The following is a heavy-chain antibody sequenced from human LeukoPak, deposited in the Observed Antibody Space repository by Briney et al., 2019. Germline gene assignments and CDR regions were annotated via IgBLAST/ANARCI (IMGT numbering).Heavy chain of an antibody. D-gene: IGHD6-6*01. V-gene: IGHV3-21*01. CDR2: ISSSSSYI. Sequence: PGGSLRLSCAASGFTFSSYSMNWVRQAPGKGLEWVSSISSSSSYIYYAGSVKGRFTISRDNAKNSLYLQMNSLRAEDTAVYYCARVEEQSIAAMDWFDPWGQGTLVTVSS. CDR3: ARVEEQSIAAMDWFDP. CDR1: GFTFSSYS. J-gene: IGHJ5*02.